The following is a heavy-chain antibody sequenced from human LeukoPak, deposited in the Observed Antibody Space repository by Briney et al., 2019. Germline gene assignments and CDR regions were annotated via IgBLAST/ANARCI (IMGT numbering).Heavy chain of an antibody. J-gene: IGHJ6*03. D-gene: IGHD3-3*01. CDR1: GYSISSGYY. V-gene: IGHV4-38-2*02. CDR3: AAHTYYDFWSGYQPLYYYYHMDV. Sequence: SETLSLTCTVSGYSISSGYYWGWIRQPPGKGLEWIGSIYHSGSTYYNPSLKSRVTISVDTSKNQFSLKLSSVTAADTAVYYCAAHTYYDFWSGYQPLYYYYHMDVWGKGTTVTVSS. CDR2: IYHSGST.